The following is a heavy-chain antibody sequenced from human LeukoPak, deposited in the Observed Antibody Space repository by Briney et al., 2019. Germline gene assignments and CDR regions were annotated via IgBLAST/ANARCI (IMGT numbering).Heavy chain of an antibody. J-gene: IGHJ4*02. D-gene: IGHD6-19*01. Sequence: GGSLRLSCVPSGFTFSSFAMTWVRQAPGKGLEWVSSISGSGGTTYYADSIKGRFTISRDNAKNSLYLQMNSLRTEDMALYYCAKGSSGWLVPNYDYWGQGTLVTVSS. CDR2: ISGSGGTT. CDR3: AKGSSGWLVPNYDY. V-gene: IGHV3-23*01. CDR1: GFTFSSFA.